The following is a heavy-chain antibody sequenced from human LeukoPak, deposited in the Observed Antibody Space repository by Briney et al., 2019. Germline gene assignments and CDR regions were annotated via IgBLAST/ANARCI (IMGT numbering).Heavy chain of an antibody. CDR2: ISSSGSTI. CDR1: GFTFSDYY. D-gene: IGHD4-17*01. Sequence: SGGSLRLSCAASGFTFSDYYMSWIRQAPGKGLEWGSYISSSGSTIYYADSVKGRCTISRDNAKNSLYLRMSSLRAEDTAVYYCARGGAATVKYYGDSYWGQGTLVTVSS. J-gene: IGHJ4*02. CDR3: ARGGAATVKYYGDSY. V-gene: IGHV3-11*04.